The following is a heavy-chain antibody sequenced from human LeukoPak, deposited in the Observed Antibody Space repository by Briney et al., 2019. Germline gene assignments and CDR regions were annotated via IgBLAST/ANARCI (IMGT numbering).Heavy chain of an antibody. Sequence: PGGSLRLSCTASGFTFDDYAMSWVRQAPGKGLEWVGFIRSKAYGGTTEYAASVKGRFTISRDDSKSIAYLQMNSLKTEDTAVYYCTRYRSRSQYYFDYWGQGTLVTVPS. CDR1: GFTFDDYA. D-gene: IGHD2-15*01. J-gene: IGHJ4*02. V-gene: IGHV3-49*04. CDR3: TRYRSRSQYYFDY. CDR2: IRSKAYGGTT.